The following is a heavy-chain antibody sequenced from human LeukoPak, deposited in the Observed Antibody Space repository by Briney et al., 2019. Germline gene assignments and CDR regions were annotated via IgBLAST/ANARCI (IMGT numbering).Heavy chain of an antibody. CDR1: GFTFDDYA. D-gene: IGHD3-16*01. CDR2: ISWNSGSI. Sequence: PGRSLRLSCAASGFTFDDYAMHWVRQAPGKGLEWVSGISWNSGSIVYADSVKGRFTISRDNAKNSLYLQMNSLRAEDTALYYCAKENDYVWGNPRPFDYWGQGTLVTVSS. CDR3: AKENDYVWGNPRPFDY. J-gene: IGHJ4*02. V-gene: IGHV3-9*01.